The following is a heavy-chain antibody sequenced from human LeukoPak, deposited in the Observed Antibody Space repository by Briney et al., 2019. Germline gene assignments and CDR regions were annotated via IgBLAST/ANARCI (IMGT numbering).Heavy chain of an antibody. CDR3: ARESGLTYYYDSSGSDFDY. J-gene: IGHJ4*02. V-gene: IGHV3-33*08. CDR2: IWYDGSNK. CDR1: GFAVGSNY. D-gene: IGHD3-22*01. Sequence: GGSLRLSCVASGFAVGSNYMHWVRQAPGKGLEWVAVIWYDGSNKYYADSVKGRFTISRDNSKNTLYLQMNSLRAEDTAVYYCARESGLTYYYDSSGSDFDYWGQGTLVTVSS.